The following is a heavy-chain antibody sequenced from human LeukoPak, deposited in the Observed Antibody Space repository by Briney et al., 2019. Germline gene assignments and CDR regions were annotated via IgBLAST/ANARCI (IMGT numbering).Heavy chain of an antibody. Sequence: PGGSLRLSCEASTFTFTPGWMSWVRQAPGKGLEWVAMIKRDGGEKHYVDSVKGRFTISRDNAKKSLYLQMDSLRDEDTAVYYCASLDTAHPSGVHWGQGTLVTVSS. J-gene: IGHJ4*02. CDR3: ASLDTAHPSGVH. V-gene: IGHV3-7*01. CDR2: IKRDGGEK. D-gene: IGHD5-18*01. CDR1: TFTFTPGW.